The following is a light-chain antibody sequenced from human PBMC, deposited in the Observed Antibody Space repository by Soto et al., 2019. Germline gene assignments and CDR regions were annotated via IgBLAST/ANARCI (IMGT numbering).Light chain of an antibody. CDR2: EVS. CDR1: SSDVGGYNY. J-gene: IGLJ1*01. CDR3: CSYAGRSTPYV. Sequence: QSVLTQPPSASGSPGQSVTISCIGTSSDVGGYNYVSWYQQHPGEAPKLMIYEVSKRPSGVPDRFSGSKSGNTASLTISGLQAEDEADYYCCSYAGRSTPYVFGTGTKVTVL. V-gene: IGLV2-8*01.